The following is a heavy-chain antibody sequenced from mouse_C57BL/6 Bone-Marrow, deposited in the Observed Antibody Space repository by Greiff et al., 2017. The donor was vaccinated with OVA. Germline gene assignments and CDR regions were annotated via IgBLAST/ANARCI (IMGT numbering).Heavy chain of an antibody. CDR1: GYAFTNYL. J-gene: IGHJ3*01. V-gene: IGHV1-54*01. CDR2: INPGSGGT. CDR3: AREGGWFAY. Sequence: VQLQQSGAELVRPGTSVKVSCKASGYAFTNYLIEWVKQRPGQGLEWIGVINPGSGGTNYNEKFKGKATLTADKSSSTAYMQLSSLTSEDSAVYFCAREGGWFAYWGQGTLVTVSA.